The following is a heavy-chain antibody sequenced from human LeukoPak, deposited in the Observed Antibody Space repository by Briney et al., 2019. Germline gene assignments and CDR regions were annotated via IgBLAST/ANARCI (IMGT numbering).Heavy chain of an antibody. D-gene: IGHD1-26*01. Sequence: PSETLSLTCAVYGGSFSGYYWSWIRQPPGKGLEWIGEINHSGSTNYNPSLKSRVTISVDTSKNQFSLKLSSVTAADTAVYYCARGRRSVGATTNFDYWGQGTLVTVSS. CDR2: INHSGST. CDR3: ARGRRSVGATTNFDY. V-gene: IGHV4-34*01. CDR1: GGSFSGYY. J-gene: IGHJ4*02.